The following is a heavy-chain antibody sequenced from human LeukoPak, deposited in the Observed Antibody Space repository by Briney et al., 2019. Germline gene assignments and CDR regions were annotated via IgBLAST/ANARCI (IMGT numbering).Heavy chain of an antibody. CDR3: ARADGGNVHFDY. V-gene: IGHV3-74*01. D-gene: IGHD4-23*01. CDR1: GFTFSSYW. J-gene: IGHJ4*02. CDR2: INSDGSRT. Sequence: QPGGSLRLSCAASGFTFSSYWMHWVRQAPGKGLVWVSRINSDGSRTTYADSVKGRFTISRDNAKITLYLQMNSLRAEDTAVYYCARADGGNVHFDYWGQGTLVTVSS.